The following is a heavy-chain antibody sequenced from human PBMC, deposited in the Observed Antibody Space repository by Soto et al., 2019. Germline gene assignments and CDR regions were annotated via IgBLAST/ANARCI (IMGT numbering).Heavy chain of an antibody. CDR2: ISSSSSYI. Sequence: EVQLVESGGGLVKPGGSLRLSCAASGFTFSSYSMNWVRQAPGKGLEWVSSISSSSSYIYYADSVKGRFTISRDNAKTSLYLQMNSLRAEDTAVYYCARVPVGAHVYYYYYYGMDVWCQGTTVTVSS. V-gene: IGHV3-21*01. CDR3: ARVPVGAHVYYYYYYGMDV. CDR1: GFTFSSYS. J-gene: IGHJ6*02. D-gene: IGHD2-8*01.